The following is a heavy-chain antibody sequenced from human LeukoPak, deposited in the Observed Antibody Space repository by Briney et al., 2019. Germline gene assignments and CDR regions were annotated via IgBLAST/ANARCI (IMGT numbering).Heavy chain of an antibody. V-gene: IGHV3-30*18. D-gene: IGHD1-26*01. CDR2: ISYDGSNK. Sequence: GGSLRLSCAASGFTFSSYGMHWVRQAPGKGLEWVAVISYDGSNKYYADSVKGRFTISRDNSKNTLYLQMNSLRVEDTAVYYCAKDAHSGSYFDYWGQGILVTVSS. CDR3: AKDAHSGSYFDY. CDR1: GFTFSSYG. J-gene: IGHJ4*01.